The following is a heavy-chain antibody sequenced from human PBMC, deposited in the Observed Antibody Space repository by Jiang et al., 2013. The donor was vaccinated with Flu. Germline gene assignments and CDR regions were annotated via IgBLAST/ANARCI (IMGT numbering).Heavy chain of an antibody. D-gene: IGHD6-13*01. CDR2: INTNTGNP. V-gene: IGHV7-4-1*02. CDR3: ARGWTPPGYSSSWDVSDPYFDY. CDR1: GYTFTSYA. J-gene: IGHJ4*02. Sequence: KASGYTFTSYAMNWVRQAPGQGPEWMGWINTNTGNPTYAQGFTGRFVFSLDTSVSTAYLQISSLKAEDTAVYYCARGWTPPGYSSSWDVSDPYFDYWGQGTLVTVSS.